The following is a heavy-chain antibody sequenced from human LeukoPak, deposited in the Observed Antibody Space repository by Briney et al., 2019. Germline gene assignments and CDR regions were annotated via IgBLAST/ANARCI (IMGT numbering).Heavy chain of an antibody. V-gene: IGHV3-23*01. D-gene: IGHD1-26*01. CDR1: GFTFGSYA. CDR3: AKNWRSMEWELFDI. CDR2: ISGSGGST. J-gene: IGHJ3*02. Sequence: GGSLRLSCAASGFTFGSYAMSWVRQAPGKGLEWVSAISGSGGSTYYADSVKGRFTISRGNSKNTLYLQMNSLRAEDTAVYYCAKNWRSMEWELFDIWGQGTMVTVSS.